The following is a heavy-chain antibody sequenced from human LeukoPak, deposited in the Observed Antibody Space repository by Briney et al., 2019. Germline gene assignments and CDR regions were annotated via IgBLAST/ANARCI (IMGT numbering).Heavy chain of an antibody. Sequence: GGSLRLSCAASGFTFSSYGMHWVRQAPGKGLEWVAVISYDGSNKYYADSVKGRFTISRDNSKNTLYLQMNSLSAEDTAVYYCAKGAYYDILTGYYNENDFDYWGQGTLVTVSS. D-gene: IGHD3-9*01. J-gene: IGHJ4*02. CDR3: AKGAYYDILTGYYNENDFDY. V-gene: IGHV3-30*18. CDR1: GFTFSSYG. CDR2: ISYDGSNK.